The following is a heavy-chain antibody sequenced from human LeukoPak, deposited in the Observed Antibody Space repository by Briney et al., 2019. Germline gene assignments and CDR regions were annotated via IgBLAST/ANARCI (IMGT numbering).Heavy chain of an antibody. CDR2: IIPIFGTA. CDR3: ARVKIYRSGGSCYLGVSRYYMDV. V-gene: IGHV1-18*04. CDR1: VYTFPRYY. D-gene: IGHD2-15*01. J-gene: IGHJ6*03. Sequence: GVSVKVSCKASVYTFPRYYMHWVRQAPGRGLEWMGGIIPIFGTANYAQELQGRVTMTTDTSTSTAYMELRSLRSDDTAVYYYARVKIYRSGGSCYLGVSRYYMDVWGKGTTGTVSS.